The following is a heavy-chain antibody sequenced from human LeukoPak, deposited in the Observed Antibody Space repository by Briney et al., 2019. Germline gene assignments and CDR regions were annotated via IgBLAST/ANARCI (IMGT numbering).Heavy chain of an antibody. CDR3: ARAADTLRYFDWLLFGANDY. Sequence: ASVKVSCKASGYTFTSYGISWVRQAPGQGLEWMGWISAYNGNTNYAQKLQGRVTMTTDTSTSTAYVELRSLRSDDTAVYYCARAADTLRYFDWLLFGANDYWGQGTLVTVSS. D-gene: IGHD3-9*01. CDR1: GYTFTSYG. CDR2: ISAYNGNT. J-gene: IGHJ4*02. V-gene: IGHV1-18*01.